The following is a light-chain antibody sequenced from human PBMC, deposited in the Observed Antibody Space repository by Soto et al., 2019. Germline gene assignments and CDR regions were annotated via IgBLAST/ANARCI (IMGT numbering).Light chain of an antibody. V-gene: IGKV3-20*01. J-gene: IGKJ1*01. CDR3: QQYGSSRT. CDR1: QSVSSHY. Sequence: PGERATLSCRASQSVSSHYLAWYQQKPGQAPRLLIYGASTRATGIPDRFSGSGSGTDFTLTITRLEPEDFAVYYCQQYGSSRTFGQGTKVDIK. CDR2: GAS.